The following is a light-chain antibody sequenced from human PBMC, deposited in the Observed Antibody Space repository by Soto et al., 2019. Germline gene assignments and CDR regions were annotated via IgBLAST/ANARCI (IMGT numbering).Light chain of an antibody. CDR3: QQYGTSPYA. CDR2: GVS. V-gene: IGKV3-20*01. Sequence: DIVLTQSPGTLSLSPGERATLSCRASRSVTSNFLAWYQQKPGQAPRLLIYGVSTRATGIPDRFSGGGSGTDFTLTISRLDPEDFAVYYCQQYGTSPYAFGQGTKLEIK. CDR1: RSVTSNF. J-gene: IGKJ2*01.